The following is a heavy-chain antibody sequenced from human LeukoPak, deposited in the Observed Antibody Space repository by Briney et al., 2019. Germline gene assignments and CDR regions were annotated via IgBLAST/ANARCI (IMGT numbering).Heavy chain of an antibody. CDR2: IYSGGST. CDR1: GFTVSSNY. CDR3: ARGYGSGSYYNEGY. Sequence: GGSLRLSCAASGFTVSSNYMSWVRQAPGKGLEWVSVIYSGGSTYYADSVKGRFTISRDNSKNTLYLQMNSLRAEDTAVYYCARGYGSGSYYNEGYWGQGTLVTVSS. V-gene: IGHV3-53*01. J-gene: IGHJ4*02. D-gene: IGHD3-10*01.